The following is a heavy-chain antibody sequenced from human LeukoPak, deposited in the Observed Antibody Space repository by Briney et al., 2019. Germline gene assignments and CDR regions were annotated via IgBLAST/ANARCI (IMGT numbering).Heavy chain of an antibody. D-gene: IGHD3-10*01. V-gene: IGHV1-2*02. CDR2: INPNSGGT. CDR3: ARTVRGVMGHNWFDP. Sequence: GASVKVSCKASGYTFTGYYMHWVRQAPGQGLEWMGWINPNSGGTNYAQKFQGRVTMTRDTSISTAYMELSRLRSDDTAVYYCARTVRGVMGHNWFDPWGQGTLVTVSS. CDR1: GYTFTGYY. J-gene: IGHJ5*02.